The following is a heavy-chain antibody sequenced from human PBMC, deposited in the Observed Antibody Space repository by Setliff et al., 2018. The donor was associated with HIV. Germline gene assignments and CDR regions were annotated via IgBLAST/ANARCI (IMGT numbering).Heavy chain of an antibody. D-gene: IGHD3-22*01. J-gene: IGHJ4*02. V-gene: IGHV3-48*01. CDR2: ISDSSLTT. CDR1: GFTFTNSA. Sequence: GGSLRLSCAASGFTFTNSAMTWVRQAPGKGLEWVSYISDSSLTTFYADSVKGRFTISRDNGENSLYLQMNSLRVDDTAVYYCARVDYYDSSGYWHFDYWGQGTLVTVSS. CDR3: ARVDYYDSSGYWHFDY.